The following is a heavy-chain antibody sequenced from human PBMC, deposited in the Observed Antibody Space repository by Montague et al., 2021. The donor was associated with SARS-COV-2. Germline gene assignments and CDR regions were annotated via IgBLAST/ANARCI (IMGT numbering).Heavy chain of an antibody. CDR3: ASAPRYSFGFWAY. V-gene: IGHV4-34*01. CDR1: GGSFSGYF. D-gene: IGHD5-12*01. J-gene: IGHJ4*02. CDR2: INHSGYT. Sequence: SETLSLTCGVYGGSFSGYFWTWIRQPPGKGLEWIGEINHSGYTDXNPSLESRLTISLDSSKKQFSLKMTSVTAADTAIYYCASAPRYSFGFWAYWGQGTLVSVSS.